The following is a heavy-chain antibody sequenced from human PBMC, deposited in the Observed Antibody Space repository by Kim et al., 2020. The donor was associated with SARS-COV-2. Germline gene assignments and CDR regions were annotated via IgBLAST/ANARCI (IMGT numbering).Heavy chain of an antibody. V-gene: IGHV3-30-3*01. CDR1: GFTFSSYA. Sequence: GGSLRLSCAASGFTFSSYAMHWVRQAPGKGLEWVAVISYDGSNKYYADSVKGRFTISRDNSKNTLYLQMNSLRAEDTAVYYCARDKAPRQPGVYYGMDVWGQGTTVTVSS. D-gene: IGHD3-10*01. CDR3: ARDKAPRQPGVYYGMDV. J-gene: IGHJ6*02. CDR2: ISYDGSNK.